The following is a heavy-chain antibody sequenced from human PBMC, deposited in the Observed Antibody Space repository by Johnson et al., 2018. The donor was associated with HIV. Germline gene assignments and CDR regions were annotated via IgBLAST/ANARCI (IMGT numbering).Heavy chain of an antibody. V-gene: IGHV3-53*01. CDR3: ARDMRWSKAFDI. Sequence: VQLVESGGGLIQLGGSLRLSCAASGFSVSSKYMSWVRQAPGKGLEWVSALYRSGSTYYADSVKGRFTISRDKSKNTLYLQMNSLRAEDTALYYCARDMRWSKAFDIWGQGTMVTVSS. CDR2: LYRSGST. D-gene: IGHD3-3*01. CDR1: GFSVSSKY. J-gene: IGHJ3*02.